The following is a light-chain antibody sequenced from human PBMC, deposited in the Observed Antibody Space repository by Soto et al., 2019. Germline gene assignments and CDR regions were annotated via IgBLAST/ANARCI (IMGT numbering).Light chain of an antibody. CDR3: QQYNNWPPIT. CDR2: DAS. Sequence: DIHMTQSPSTLSASVGDRVTITCRASQSISSSLAWYQQKPGKAPKLLIYDASSFESGVPSRFSGRGSGTEFTLTISSLQPDDFAVYYCQQYNNWPPITFGQGTRLEIK. V-gene: IGKV1-5*01. J-gene: IGKJ5*01. CDR1: QSISSS.